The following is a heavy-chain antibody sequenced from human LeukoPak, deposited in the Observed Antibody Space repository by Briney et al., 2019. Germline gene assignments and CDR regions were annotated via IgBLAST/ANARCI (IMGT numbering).Heavy chain of an antibody. Sequence: ASVKVSCKASGYTFTSYGISWVRQAPGQGLEWMGWISAYNGNTNYAQKLQGRVTITRDTSASTAYMELSSLRSEDTAVYYCARENYGMDVWGQGTTVTVSS. CDR1: GYTFTSYG. V-gene: IGHV1-18*01. J-gene: IGHJ6*02. CDR3: ARENYGMDV. CDR2: ISAYNGNT.